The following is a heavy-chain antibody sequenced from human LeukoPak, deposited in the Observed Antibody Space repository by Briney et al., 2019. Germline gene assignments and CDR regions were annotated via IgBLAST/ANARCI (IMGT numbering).Heavy chain of an antibody. CDR3: TRDVFFRAHNWFDP. CDR2: IYYSGST. CDR1: GGSISSYY. Sequence: PSETLSLTCTVSGGSISSYYWSWIRQPPGKGLEWIGYIYYSGSTYYNPSLKSRVTISVDTSKNQFSLNLTSVTAADTAVYYCTRDVFFRAHNWFDPWGQGTLVTVSS. J-gene: IGHJ5*02. D-gene: IGHD2/OR15-2a*01. V-gene: IGHV4-59*12.